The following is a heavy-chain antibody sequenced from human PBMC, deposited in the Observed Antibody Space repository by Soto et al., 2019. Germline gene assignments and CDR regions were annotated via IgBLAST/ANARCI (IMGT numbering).Heavy chain of an antibody. CDR1: GFTFSSYA. CDR3: AKDLREGYCSSTSCYEYNWFDP. CDR2: ISGSGGST. D-gene: IGHD2-2*01. J-gene: IGHJ5*02. Sequence: GGSLRLSCAASGFTFSSYAMSWVRQAPGKGLEWVSAISGSGGSTYYADSVKGRFTISRDNSKNTLYLQMNSLRAEDTAVYYCAKDLREGYCSSTSCYEYNWFDPWGQGTLVTVSS. V-gene: IGHV3-23*01.